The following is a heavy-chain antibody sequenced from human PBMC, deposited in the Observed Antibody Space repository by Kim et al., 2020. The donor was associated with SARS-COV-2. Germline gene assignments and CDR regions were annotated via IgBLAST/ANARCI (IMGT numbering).Heavy chain of an antibody. V-gene: IGHV3-30*18. CDR3: VKDEGGSGSSYKAWFDY. CDR2: VSRNGKVK. J-gene: IGHJ4*02. D-gene: IGHD3-10*01. Sequence: GGSLRLSCAASGFTFNNHGMHWVRQAPGKGLDWVAFVSRNGKVKYDADSVKGRFSISRDNSKNTLYLEMNSLRTEDTAVYYSVKDEGGSGSSYKAWFDYWGQGTLVTVSA. CDR1: GFTFNNHG.